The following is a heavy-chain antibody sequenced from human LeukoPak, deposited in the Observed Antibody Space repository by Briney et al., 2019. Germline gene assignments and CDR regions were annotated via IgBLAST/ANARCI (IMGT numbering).Heavy chain of an antibody. CDR2: IIPIFGTA. CDR3: AREEVGSPRYIVGATGFDY. J-gene: IGHJ4*02. V-gene: IGHV1-69*01. CDR1: GGTFSSYA. D-gene: IGHD1-26*01. Sequence: SVKVSCKASGGTFSSYAISWVRQAPGQGLEWMGGIIPIFGTANYAQKFQGRVTITADESTSTAYMELSSLRSEDTAVYYCAREEVGSPRYIVGATGFDYWGQGTLVTVSS.